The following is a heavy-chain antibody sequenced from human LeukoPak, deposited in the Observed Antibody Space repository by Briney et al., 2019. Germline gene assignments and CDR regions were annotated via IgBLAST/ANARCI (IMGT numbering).Heavy chain of an antibody. CDR3: ARRPAGPHHPFDY. Sequence: GESLKISRNGSGYSFTSYWIGRVPPVPGKGLEWMRIIYPDYSDTRYSPSFQGQVTISTDKSISTTYLQWSSLKASDTAMYYCARRPAGPHHPFDYWGQGTLVTVSS. CDR2: IYPDYSDT. J-gene: IGHJ4*02. V-gene: IGHV5-51*01. CDR1: GYSFTSYW.